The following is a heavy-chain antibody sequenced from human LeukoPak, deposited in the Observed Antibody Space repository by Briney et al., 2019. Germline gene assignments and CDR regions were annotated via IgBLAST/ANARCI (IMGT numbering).Heavy chain of an antibody. J-gene: IGHJ5*02. V-gene: IGHV3-23*01. CDR1: GFTFSSYA. Sequence: PGGSLRLSCAASGFTFSSYAMSWVRQAPGKGLEWVSAICGSGGSTYYADSVKGRFTISRDNSKNTLYLQMNSLRAEDAAVYYCARSLLISIGGRTLNWFDPWREG. D-gene: IGHD2-8*01. CDR2: ICGSGGST. CDR3: ARSLLISIGGRTLNWFDP.